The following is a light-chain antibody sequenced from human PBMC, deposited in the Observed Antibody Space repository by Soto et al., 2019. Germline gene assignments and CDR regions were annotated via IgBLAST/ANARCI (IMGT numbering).Light chain of an antibody. V-gene: IGLV2-14*01. CDR2: EVT. CDR1: SGDIGSYTY. Sequence: QSALTQPASVSGSPGQSITISCTGTSGDIGSYTYVSWYQQYPGKAPKLLISEVTNRPSGVSNRFSGSKSGNTASLTISALQAEDEADYFCNSYTSSTSRPYVFGTGTKLTVL. CDR3: NSYTSSTSRPYV. J-gene: IGLJ1*01.